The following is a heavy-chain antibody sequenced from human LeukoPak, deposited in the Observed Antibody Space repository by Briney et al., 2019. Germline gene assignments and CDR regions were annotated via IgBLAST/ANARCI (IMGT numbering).Heavy chain of an antibody. V-gene: IGHV4-61*02. CDR3: ARGYWFYFDY. CDR2: IYIRGST. CDR1: GGSISSGSYY. D-gene: IGHD2-8*02. Sequence: SETLSLTCTVSGGSISSGSYYWSWIRQPAGKGLEWIGRIYIRGSTSYNPALKSRVTISVDTSKNQFSLKLSTVTAADTAVYYCARGYWFYFDYWGQGTLVTVSS. J-gene: IGHJ4*02.